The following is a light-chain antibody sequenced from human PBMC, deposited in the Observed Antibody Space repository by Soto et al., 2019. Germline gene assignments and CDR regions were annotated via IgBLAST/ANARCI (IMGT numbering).Light chain of an antibody. CDR3: SLYTSSSTDV. CDR1: SSDVGSYNR. Sequence: QSALTQPPSVSGSPGQSVTISCTGTSSDVGSYNRVYWYQQPPGTAPKLMIYEVSNRPSGVPDRFSGSKSGNTASLTISGLQAEDEADYYCSLYTSSSTDVFGTGTKLTVL. V-gene: IGLV2-18*01. CDR2: EVS. J-gene: IGLJ1*01.